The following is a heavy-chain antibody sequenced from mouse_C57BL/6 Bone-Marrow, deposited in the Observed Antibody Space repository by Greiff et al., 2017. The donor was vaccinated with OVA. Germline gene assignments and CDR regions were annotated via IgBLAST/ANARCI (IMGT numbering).Heavy chain of an antibody. CDR1: GYTFTDYY. Sequence: VQLKQSGPVLVKPGASVKMSCKASGYTFTDYYMNWVKQSHGKSLEWIGVINPYNGGTSYNQKFKGKATLTVDKSSSTAYMELNSLTSEDSAVYYCARGAYYYGSVFDYWGQGTTLTVSS. D-gene: IGHD1-1*01. CDR3: ARGAYYYGSVFDY. J-gene: IGHJ2*01. CDR2: INPYNGGT. V-gene: IGHV1-19*01.